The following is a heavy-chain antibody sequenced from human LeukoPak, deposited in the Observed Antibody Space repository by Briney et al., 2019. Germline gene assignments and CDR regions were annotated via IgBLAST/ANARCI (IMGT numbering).Heavy chain of an antibody. CDR3: ARDMSTVTSDY. V-gene: IGHV1-18*01. CDR2: ISAYNGNT. CDR1: GYTFTSYG. J-gene: IGHJ4*02. D-gene: IGHD4-17*01. Sequence: GASVKLSCTASGYTFTSYGISWVRQAPGQGLEWMGWISAYNGNTNYAQKLQGRVTMTPATSTSTANMELRSLRSDDTAVYYCARDMSTVTSDYWGQGTLVTVSS.